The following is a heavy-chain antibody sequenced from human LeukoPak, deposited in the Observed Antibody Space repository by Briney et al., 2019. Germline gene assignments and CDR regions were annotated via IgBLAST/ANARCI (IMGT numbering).Heavy chain of an antibody. CDR2: ISYSGST. J-gene: IGHJ4*02. V-gene: IGHV4-39*07. D-gene: IGHD4-17*01. CDR3: ARGMTTVTTD. Sequence: SETLSLTCTVSGGSISSTNYYWAWIRQPPGKGLEWIGSISYSGSTYYNPSLKSRVTISVDTSKNQFSLKLSSVTAADTAVNYCARGMTTVTTDWGQGTLVTVSS. CDR1: GGSISSTNYY.